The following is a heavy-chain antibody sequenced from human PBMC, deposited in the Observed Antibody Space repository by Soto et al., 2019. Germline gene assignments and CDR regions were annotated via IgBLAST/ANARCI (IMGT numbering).Heavy chain of an antibody. CDR1: GFTFSSYA. V-gene: IGHV3-30-3*01. Sequence: PGGSLRLSCAASGFTFSSYAMHWVRQAPGKGLEWVAVISYDGSNKYYADSVKGRFTISRDNSKNTLYLQMNSLRAEDTAVYYCARDYSSGWLWTEYYFDYWGQGTLVTVSS. J-gene: IGHJ4*02. D-gene: IGHD6-19*01. CDR2: ISYDGSNK. CDR3: ARDYSSGWLWTEYYFDY.